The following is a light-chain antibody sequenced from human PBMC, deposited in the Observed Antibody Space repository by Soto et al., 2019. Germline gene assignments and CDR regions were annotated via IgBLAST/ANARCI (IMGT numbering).Light chain of an antibody. CDR1: NSNIGNNY. CDR3: GTWDNSLSLPYV. Sequence: QSVLTQPPSVSAAPGQKVTISCSESNSNIGNNYVSWYQQLPGTAPKLLIFENNKRPSGIPDRFSASKSGTSATLAITGLQTGDAADYYCGTWDNSLSLPYVFGTGTNVTVL. V-gene: IGLV1-51*02. CDR2: ENN. J-gene: IGLJ1*01.